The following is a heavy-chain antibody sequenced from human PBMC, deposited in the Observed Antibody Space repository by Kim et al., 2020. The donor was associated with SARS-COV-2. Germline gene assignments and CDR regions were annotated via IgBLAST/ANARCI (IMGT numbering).Heavy chain of an antibody. Sequence: SETLSLTCTVSGGSISSSSYYWGWIRQPPGKGLEWIGSIYYSGSTYYNPSLKSRVTISVDTSKNQFSLKLSSVTAADTAVYYCARRRYDSSGYYAGAFDIWGQGTMVTVSS. CDR2: IYYSGST. CDR3: ARRRYDSSGYYAGAFDI. J-gene: IGHJ3*02. CDR1: GGSISSSSYY. V-gene: IGHV4-39*01. D-gene: IGHD3-22*01.